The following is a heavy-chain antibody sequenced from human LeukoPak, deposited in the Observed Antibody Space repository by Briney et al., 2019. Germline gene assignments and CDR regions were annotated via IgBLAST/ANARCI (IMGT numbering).Heavy chain of an antibody. D-gene: IGHD4/OR15-4a*01. V-gene: IGHV3-48*04. J-gene: IGHJ4*02. CDR3: ARDFDYGDYIDF. CDR1: GFTFSTYT. CDR2: ISSGGLTV. Sequence: GGSLRLSCVASGFTFSTYTFNWVRQAPGKGLEWLSYISSGGLTVFYADSVKGRFTISRDNTKNAIYLDMTNLRAEDTAVYYCARDFDYGDYIDFWGQGTLVAVSS.